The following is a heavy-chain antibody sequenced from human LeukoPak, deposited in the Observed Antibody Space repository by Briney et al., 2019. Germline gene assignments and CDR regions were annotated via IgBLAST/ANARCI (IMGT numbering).Heavy chain of an antibody. V-gene: IGHV4-34*01. D-gene: IGHD3-22*01. Sequence: PSETLSLTCAIYGGSFSTYYWSWIRQPPGKGLEWIGDINHTGSTTYNPSLKSRVTMSVDTSKNQFSLKLSSVTAADTAVYYCARDYYDSPHDYWGQGTLVTVSS. CDR2: INHTGST. CDR3: ARDYYDSPHDY. J-gene: IGHJ4*02. CDR1: GGSFSTYY.